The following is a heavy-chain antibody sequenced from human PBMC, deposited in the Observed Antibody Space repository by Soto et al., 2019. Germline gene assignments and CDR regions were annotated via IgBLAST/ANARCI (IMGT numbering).Heavy chain of an antibody. D-gene: IGHD3-10*01. J-gene: IGHJ3*02. CDR3: ARDRPGDEGDGFDI. CDR2: LYSGGST. CDR1: GLTVSSNY. Sequence: EVQLVETGGGLIQPGGSLRLSCAASGLTVSSNYMNWVRQAPGKGLEWVSVLYSGGSTHYAGSVKGRFIISRDNSKNTLYLQMNRLRVEDTAVDYCARDRPGDEGDGFDIWGHGTMVTVSS. V-gene: IGHV3-53*02.